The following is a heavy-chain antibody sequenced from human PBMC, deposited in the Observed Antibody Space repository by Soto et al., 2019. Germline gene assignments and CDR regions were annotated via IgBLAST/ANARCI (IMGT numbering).Heavy chain of an antibody. J-gene: IGHJ6*02. CDR2: IRSKAYGGTT. CDR1: GFTSGDYA. Sequence: PGGSLRLSCTASGFTSGDYAMSWFRQAPGKGLEKVGFIRSKAYGGTTEYTASVKGRFTISRDDSKSIAYLQMNSLKTEDTAVYYCTRAVGIQLFDGMDVWGQGTTVTVSS. V-gene: IGHV3-49*01. D-gene: IGHD5-18*01. CDR3: TRAVGIQLFDGMDV.